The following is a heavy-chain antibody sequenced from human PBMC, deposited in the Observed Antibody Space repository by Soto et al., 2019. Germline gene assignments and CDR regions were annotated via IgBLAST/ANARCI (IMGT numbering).Heavy chain of an antibody. D-gene: IGHD4-4*01. CDR2: IIPIFGTA. V-gene: IGHV1-69*13. Sequence: SVNVSCTASGGTFSRYAISWVRQAPGQGLEWMGGIIPIFGTAHYAQKSQGRVTITADESTSTAYMELSSLRSEDTAVYYCASDTSSTLITWRSGYWFDLWCQGILVSVFS. CDR1: GGTFSRYA. CDR3: ASDTSSTLITWRSGYWFDL. J-gene: IGHJ5*02.